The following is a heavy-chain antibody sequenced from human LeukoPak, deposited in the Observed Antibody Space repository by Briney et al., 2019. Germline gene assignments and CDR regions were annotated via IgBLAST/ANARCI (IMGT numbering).Heavy chain of an antibody. CDR1: GFTFSSYW. V-gene: IGHV3-74*03. CDR2: SKSDGSTT. CDR3: AHFRGGAFDF. Sequence: GGSLRLSSAASGFTFSSYWMHWVRHAPGKGLMWVSRSKSDGSTTTYANSVRCRFTISKDNSKSTLYLQMNSLRAEDTAVYYCAHFRGGAFDFWGRGTMVTVSS. D-gene: IGHD3-16*01. J-gene: IGHJ3*01.